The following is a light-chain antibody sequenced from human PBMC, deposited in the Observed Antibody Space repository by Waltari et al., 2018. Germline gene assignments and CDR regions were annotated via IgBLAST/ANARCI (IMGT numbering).Light chain of an antibody. CDR2: GPS. V-gene: IGKV3-15*01. CDR1: QSLGSN. CDR3: QQYNNWPMYT. J-gene: IGKJ2*01. Sequence: EIVMTQSPVTLSVSPGERATLSCTASQSLGSNLAWYQQKPGQAPRLLIYGPSSRATGIPARFSGSGSGTYFTLTISSLQSEDFAVYYCQQYNNWPMYTFGQGTKLEIK.